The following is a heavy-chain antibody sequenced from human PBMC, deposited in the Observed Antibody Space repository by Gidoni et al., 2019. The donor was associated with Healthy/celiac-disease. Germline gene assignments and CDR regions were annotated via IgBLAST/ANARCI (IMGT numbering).Heavy chain of an antibody. D-gene: IGHD3-16*02. CDR2: ISSNGGST. CDR3: VKGEDYYDYIWGSYRLYAFDI. Sequence: EVQLVESGGGLVQPGGSLSLSCSASGFTFSSYAMHWFRQAPGKGLEYVSAISSNGGSTYYADSVKGRFTISRDNSKNTLYLQMSSLRAEDTAVYYCVKGEDYYDYIWGSYRLYAFDIWGQGTMVTVSS. CDR1: GFTFSSYA. J-gene: IGHJ3*02. V-gene: IGHV3-64D*08.